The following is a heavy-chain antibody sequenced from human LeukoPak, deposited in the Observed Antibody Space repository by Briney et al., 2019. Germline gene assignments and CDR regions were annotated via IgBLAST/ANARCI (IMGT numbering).Heavy chain of an antibody. CDR3: ARGAAANDY. J-gene: IGHJ4*02. V-gene: IGHV1-8*02. D-gene: IGHD6-13*01. Sequence: ASVKVSCKASGYTFTGYYMHWVRQATGQGLEWMGWMNPNSGNTGYAQKFQGRVTMTSNTSISTAYMELSSLRSEDTAVYYCARGAAANDYWGQGTLVTVSS. CDR1: GYTFTGYY. CDR2: MNPNSGNT.